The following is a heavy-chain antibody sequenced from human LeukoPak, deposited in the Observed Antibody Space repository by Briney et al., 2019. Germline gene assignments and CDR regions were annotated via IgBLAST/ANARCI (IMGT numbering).Heavy chain of an antibody. J-gene: IGHJ4*02. CDR2: ISGSGGST. CDR3: AKDRSSGTYYYFDY. V-gene: IGHV3-23*01. CDR1: GFTFSSYA. D-gene: IGHD1-26*01. Sequence: GGSLRLSCAASGFTFSSYAMSWVRQAPGKGLEWVSTISGSGGSTYYADSVKGRFTISRDNSKNTLYLQMNSLRAEDTALYYCAKDRSSGTYYYFDYWGQGTLVTVSS.